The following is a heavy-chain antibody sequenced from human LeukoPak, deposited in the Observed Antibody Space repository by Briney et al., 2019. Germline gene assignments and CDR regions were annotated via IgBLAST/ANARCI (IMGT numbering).Heavy chain of an antibody. J-gene: IGHJ3*02. CDR3: ASDSSSWIAFDI. D-gene: IGHD6-13*01. V-gene: IGHV3-23*01. CDR2: ISGSGAGT. Sequence: GGSLRLSCAASGFTFSSYAMSWVRQAPGKGLAWISFISGSGAGTYYADSVKGRFSISRDNSKNTLYLQINSLTAEDTAIYYCASDSSSWIAFDIWGQGTVVTVSP. CDR1: GFTFSSYA.